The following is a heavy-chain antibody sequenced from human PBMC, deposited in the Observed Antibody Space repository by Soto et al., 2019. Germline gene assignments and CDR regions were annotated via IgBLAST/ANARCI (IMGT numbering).Heavy chain of an antibody. CDR1: GFTFSSYA. V-gene: IGHV3-30-3*01. CDR2: ISYDGSNK. Sequence: LRLSCAASGFTFSSYAMHWVRQAPGKGLEWVAVISYDGSNKYYADSVKGRFTISRDNSKNTLYLQMNSLRAEDTAVYYCASDDLGDGSYYYYGMDVWGQGTTVTVSS. D-gene: IGHD3-10*01. J-gene: IGHJ6*02. CDR3: ASDDLGDGSYYYYGMDV.